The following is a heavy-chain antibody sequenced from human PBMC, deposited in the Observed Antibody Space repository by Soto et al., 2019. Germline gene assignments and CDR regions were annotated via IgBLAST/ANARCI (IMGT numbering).Heavy chain of an antibody. D-gene: IGHD3-3*01. Sequence: PGGPLRLSFAASGFTFSRYGMHWVRRAPGKGLEWVAVIWYDGSNKYYADSVKGRFTISRDNSKNTLYLQMNSLRAEDTAVYYCARARLEEFFPTPYYYYGMDVWGQGTTVTVSS. CDR1: GFTFSRYG. V-gene: IGHV3-33*01. CDR2: IWYDGSNK. CDR3: ARARLEEFFPTPYYYYGMDV. J-gene: IGHJ6*02.